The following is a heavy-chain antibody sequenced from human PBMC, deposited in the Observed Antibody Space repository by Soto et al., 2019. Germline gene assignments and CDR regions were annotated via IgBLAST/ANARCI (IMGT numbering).Heavy chain of an antibody. CDR3: ARGAPGVALTGDRYWYFDL. Sequence: ASVKVSCKASGYTFTGYYMHWVRQAPGQGLEWMGWINPNSGGTNYAQKFQGWVTMTRDTSISTAYMELSRLRSDDTAVYYCARGAPGVALTGDRYWYFDLWGRGTLVTVSS. D-gene: IGHD7-27*01. CDR2: INPNSGGT. V-gene: IGHV1-2*04. J-gene: IGHJ2*01. CDR1: GYTFTGYY.